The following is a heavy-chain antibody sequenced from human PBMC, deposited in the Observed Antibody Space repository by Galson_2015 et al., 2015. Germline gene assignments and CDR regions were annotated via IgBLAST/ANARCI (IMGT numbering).Heavy chain of an antibody. CDR1: GFTFSSYA. CDR3: ARDLVAGTGVG. V-gene: IGHV3-30*01. D-gene: IGHD6-19*01. J-gene: IGHJ4*02. CDR2: ISYDGSNK. Sequence: SLRLSCAASGFTFSSYAMHWVRQAPGKGLEWVAVISYDGSNKYYADSVKGRFTISRDNSKNTLYLQMNSLRAEDTAVYYCARDLVAGTGVGWGQGTLVTVSS.